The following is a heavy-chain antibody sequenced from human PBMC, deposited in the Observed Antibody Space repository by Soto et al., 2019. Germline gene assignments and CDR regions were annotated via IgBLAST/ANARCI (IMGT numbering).Heavy chain of an antibody. CDR2: IHYSGDI. Sequence: QVQLQESGPGLVKPSGTLSLTCAVSGASMTSSDLWSWVRQAPGKGLEWIGEIHYSGDINYDPSLRSRVTISVDRSKNQFSLNLSSVTAADTAVYFCVCNGYYSLEYWGQGTLVIVSP. CDR3: VCNGYYSLEY. D-gene: IGHD3-22*01. V-gene: IGHV4-4*02. CDR1: GASMTSSDL. J-gene: IGHJ4*02.